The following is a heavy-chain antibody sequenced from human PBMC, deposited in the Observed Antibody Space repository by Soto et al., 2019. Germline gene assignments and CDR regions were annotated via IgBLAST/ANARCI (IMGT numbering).Heavy chain of an antibody. J-gene: IGHJ5*02. CDR3: ARQGYSNYLNWFDP. V-gene: IGHV5-51*01. Sequence: PGESLKISCKGSGYSFTSYWISWVRQIPWKGLEWMGIIYPGDSNTRYSPSLQGQVTISVDKSISTAYLQWSSLKATDTAMYYCARQGYSNYLNWFDPWGQGTLVTVSS. CDR2: IYPGDSNT. CDR1: GYSFTSYW. D-gene: IGHD4-4*01.